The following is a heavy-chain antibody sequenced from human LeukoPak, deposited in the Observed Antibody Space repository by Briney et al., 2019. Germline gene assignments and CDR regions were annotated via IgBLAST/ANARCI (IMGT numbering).Heavy chain of an antibody. D-gene: IGHD1-26*01. V-gene: IGHV3-23*01. J-gene: IGHJ5*02. CDR2: FCGRWSST. CDR3: AKDLRLRWELLASGQNWFDP. Sequence: GGSVSLFCGLSGFPFKKYAKMGPRHAPGRGVEGVTDFCGRWSSTSYAVSVKGRFTIFRSNCKNTLYLQKNRLRAEDTAVYYCAKDLRLRWELLASGQNWFDPWGQGTLVTVSS. CDR1: GFPFKKYA.